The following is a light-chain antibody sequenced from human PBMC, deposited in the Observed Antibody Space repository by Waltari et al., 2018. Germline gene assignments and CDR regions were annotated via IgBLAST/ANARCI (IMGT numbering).Light chain of an antibody. J-gene: IGLJ1*01. V-gene: IGLV2-23*02. CDR1: SSDVGNYNL. CDR3: CSDAGLGIYV. Sequence: QSGLTQPASVSGSPGQSITISCTGTSSDVGNYNLVSWYQQYPGKAPNLMVYEVTKRTSGVSDRFSGSKSGNTASLTIYGLQSEDEADYYCCSDAGLGIYVFGTGTKVTVL. CDR2: EVT.